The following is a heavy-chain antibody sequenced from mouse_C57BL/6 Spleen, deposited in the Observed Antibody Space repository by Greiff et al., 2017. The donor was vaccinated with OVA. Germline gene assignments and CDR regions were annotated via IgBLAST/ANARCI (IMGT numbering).Heavy chain of an antibody. J-gene: IGHJ4*01. D-gene: IGHD1-1*01. CDR1: GYTFTEYT. CDR3: ARHEERDGMDYAMDY. V-gene: IGHV1-62-2*01. CDR2: FYPGSGSI. Sequence: VQLQQSGAELVKPGASVKLSCKASGYTFTEYTIHWVKQRSGQGLEWIGWFYPGSGSIKSNEKFTDKATVTADKSSSTVYMELSRLTSEDSAVYICARHEERDGMDYAMDYWGQGTSVTVSS.